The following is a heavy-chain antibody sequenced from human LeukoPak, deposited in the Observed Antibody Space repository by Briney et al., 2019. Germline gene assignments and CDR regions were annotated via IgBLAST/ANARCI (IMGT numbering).Heavy chain of an antibody. CDR1: GFTFGDYA. CDR3: TRALSIVVVVAAMDY. Sequence: PGRSLRLSCTASGFTFGDYAMSWVRQAPGKGLEWVGFIGSKAYGGTTEYAASVKGRFTISRDDSKSIAYLQMNSLKTEDTAVYYCTRALSIVVVVAAMDYWGQGTLVTVSS. CDR2: IGSKAYGGTT. V-gene: IGHV3-49*04. D-gene: IGHD2-15*01. J-gene: IGHJ4*02.